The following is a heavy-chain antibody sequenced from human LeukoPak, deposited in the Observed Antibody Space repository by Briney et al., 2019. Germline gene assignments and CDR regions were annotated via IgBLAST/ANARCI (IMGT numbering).Heavy chain of an antibody. CDR3: ARTRWDYYDSSGYAL. CDR1: GFTFSSYA. D-gene: IGHD3-22*01. V-gene: IGHV3-30-3*01. J-gene: IGHJ4*02. CDR2: ISYDGSNK. Sequence: GGSLRLSCAASGFTFSSYAVHWVRQAPGKGLEWVAVISYDGSNKYYADSVKGRFTISRDNSKNTLYLQMNSLRAEDTAVYYCARTRWDYYDSSGYALWGQGTLVTVSS.